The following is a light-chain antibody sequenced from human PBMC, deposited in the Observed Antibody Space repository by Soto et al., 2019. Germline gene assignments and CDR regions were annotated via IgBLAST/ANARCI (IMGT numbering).Light chain of an antibody. CDR1: SSDVGGYNY. V-gene: IGLV2-14*01. CDR2: DVS. J-gene: IGLJ2*01. CDR3: SSYTSSSTGV. Sequence: QSALTQPASVSGSPGQSITISCTGTSSDVGGYNYVSWYQQHPDKAPKLMIYDVSNRPSGVSNRFSGSKSGNTASLTISGLQAEDEADYYCSSYTSSSTGVFGGGTKLTAL.